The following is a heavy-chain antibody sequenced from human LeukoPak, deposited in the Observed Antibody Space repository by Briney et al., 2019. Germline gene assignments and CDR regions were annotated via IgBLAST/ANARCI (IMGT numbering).Heavy chain of an antibody. J-gene: IGHJ5*02. CDR2: VSYDGVNK. D-gene: IGHD3-10*01. V-gene: IGHV3-30*04. CDR1: GFTFSSYA. CDR3: AGGVQGVSSWFDP. Sequence: GRSLRLSCAASGFTFSSYAFHWVRQAPGKGLEWVAAVSYDGVNKYYADSVKGRLTISRDNFNNNLQMNSLRIDDTAVYYCAGGVQGVSSWFDPWGQGTLVTVSS.